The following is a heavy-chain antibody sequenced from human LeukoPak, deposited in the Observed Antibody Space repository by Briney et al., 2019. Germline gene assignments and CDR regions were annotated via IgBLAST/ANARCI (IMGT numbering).Heavy chain of an antibody. CDR3: ARYGRFGSEVGVFDY. V-gene: IGHV4-34*01. CDR2: INHSGST. Sequence: SETLSLTCAVYGGSFSGYYWSWIRQPPGKGLEWIGEINHSGSTNYNPSLKSRVTISVDTSKNQFSLKLSSVTAADTAVYYCARYGRFGSEVGVFDYWGQGTLVTVSS. CDR1: GGSFSGYY. D-gene: IGHD3-10*01. J-gene: IGHJ4*02.